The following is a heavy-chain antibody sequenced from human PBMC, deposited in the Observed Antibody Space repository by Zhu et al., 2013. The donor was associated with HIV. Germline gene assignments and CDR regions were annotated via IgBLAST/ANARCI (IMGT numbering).Heavy chain of an antibody. CDR1: GGTFGSYA. CDR2: IIPIFGTA. D-gene: IGHD1-1*01. Sequence: QVQLVQSGAEVKKPGSSVKVSCKASGGTFGSYAISWVRQAPGQGLEWMGGIIPIFGTANYAQKFQGRVAITADESTSTAYMELSSLRSEDTAVYYCARGELEPVGSAFDIWGQGTMVTVSS. CDR3: ARGELEPVGSAFDI. J-gene: IGHJ3*02. V-gene: IGHV1-69*01.